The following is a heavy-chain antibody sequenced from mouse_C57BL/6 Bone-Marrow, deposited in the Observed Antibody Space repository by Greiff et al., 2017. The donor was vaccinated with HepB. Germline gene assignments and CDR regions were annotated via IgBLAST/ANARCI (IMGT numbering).Heavy chain of an antibody. Sequence: EVQLQQSGPELVKPGASVKISCKASGYSFTGYYMNWVKQSPEKSLEWIGEINPSTGGTTYNQKFKAKATLTVDKSSSTAYMQLKSLTSEDSAVYYCAIFYYDYDTPAYWGQGTLVTVSA. CDR3: AIFYYDYDTPAY. D-gene: IGHD2-4*01. J-gene: IGHJ3*01. CDR1: GYSFTGYY. CDR2: INPSTGGT. V-gene: IGHV1-42*01.